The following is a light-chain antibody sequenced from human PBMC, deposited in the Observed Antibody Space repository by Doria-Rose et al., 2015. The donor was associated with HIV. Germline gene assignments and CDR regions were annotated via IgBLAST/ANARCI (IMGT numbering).Light chain of an antibody. V-gene: IGKV1-8*01. J-gene: IGKJ1*01. CDR1: QDISNY. CDR2: AAS. CDR3: QQYYSYPPT. Sequence: SPSSLSASTGDRVTITCRASQDISNYLAWYQQKPGKAPKLLIYAASTLQSGVPSRFSGSGFGTDFTLTISYLQSEDFATYYCQQYYSYPPTFGQGTKVEVK.